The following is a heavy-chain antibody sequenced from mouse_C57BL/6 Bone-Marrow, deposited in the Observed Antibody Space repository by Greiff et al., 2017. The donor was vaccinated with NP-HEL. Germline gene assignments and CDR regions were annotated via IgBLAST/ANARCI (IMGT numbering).Heavy chain of an antibody. CDR1: GYTFTDYY. V-gene: IGHV1-26*01. Sequence: EVQLQQSGPELVKPGASVKISCKASGYTFTDYYMNWVKQSHGKSLEWIGDINPNNGGNSYNQKFKGKATLTVDKSSSKASMELRSLTSVDSAVYYCARATYSDYAGAMDFWGQGTSVTVSS. D-gene: IGHD2-4*01. CDR3: ARATYSDYAGAMDF. CDR2: INPNNGGN. J-gene: IGHJ4*01.